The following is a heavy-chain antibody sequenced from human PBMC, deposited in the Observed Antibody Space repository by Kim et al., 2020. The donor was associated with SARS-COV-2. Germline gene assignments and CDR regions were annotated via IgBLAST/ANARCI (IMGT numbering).Heavy chain of an antibody. J-gene: IGHJ4*02. CDR2: IYHSGST. CDR3: AIISPTDCSSTSCWDY. D-gene: IGHD2-2*01. Sequence: SETLSLTCAVSGGSISSSNWWSWVRQPPGKGLEWIGEIYHSGSTNYNPSLKSRVTISVDKSKNQFSLKLSSVTAADTAVYYCAIISPTDCSSTSCWDYWGQGTLVTVSS. V-gene: IGHV4-4*02. CDR1: GGSISSSNW.